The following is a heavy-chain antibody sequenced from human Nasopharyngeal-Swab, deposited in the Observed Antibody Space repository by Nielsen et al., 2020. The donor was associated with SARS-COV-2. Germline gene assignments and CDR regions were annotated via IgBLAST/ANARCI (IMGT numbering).Heavy chain of an antibody. CDR3: AKDGVVVPAAIGYNWFDP. V-gene: IGHV3-23*01. D-gene: IGHD2-2*02. Sequence: VRRAPGKGLEWVSAISGSGGSTYYADSVKGRFTISRDNSKNTLYLQMNSLRAEDTAVYYCAKDGVVVPAAIGYNWFDPWGQGTLVTVSS. CDR2: ISGSGGST. J-gene: IGHJ5*02.